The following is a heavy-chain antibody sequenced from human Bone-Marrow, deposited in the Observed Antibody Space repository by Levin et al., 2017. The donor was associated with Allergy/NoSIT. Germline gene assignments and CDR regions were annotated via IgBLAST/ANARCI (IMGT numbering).Heavy chain of an antibody. CDR1: GYSFTNYW. J-gene: IGHJ4*02. CDR3: VRRGAYSSSWLDY. V-gene: IGHV5-51*01. D-gene: IGHD6-13*01. CDR2: IYPGDSDT. Sequence: GESLKISCKGSGYSFTNYWIGWVRQMPGKGLEWMGIIYPGDSDTRYSPSFQGQVTISADKSITTAYLQWSSLKASDSAMYYCVRRGAYSSSWLDYWGQGTLVTVSS.